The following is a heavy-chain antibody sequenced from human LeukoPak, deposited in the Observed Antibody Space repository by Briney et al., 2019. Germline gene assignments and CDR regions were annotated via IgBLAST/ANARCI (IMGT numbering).Heavy chain of an antibody. CDR2: ISYDGSNK. J-gene: IGHJ6*03. V-gene: IGHV3-30-3*01. CDR1: GFTFSSYA. D-gene: IGHD6-6*01. CDR3: ARVGQLGPVWHYYYMDV. Sequence: LSGGSLRLSCAASGFTFSSYAMYWVRQAPGKGLEWVAVISYDGSNKYYADSVRGRFTISRDNSKNTLYLQMNSLRAEDTAVYYCARVGQLGPVWHYYYMDVWGKGTTVTVSS.